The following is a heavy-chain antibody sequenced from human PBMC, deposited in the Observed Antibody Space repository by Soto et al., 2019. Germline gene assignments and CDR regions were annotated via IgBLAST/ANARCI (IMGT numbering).Heavy chain of an antibody. D-gene: IGHD3-22*01. J-gene: IGHJ3*02. V-gene: IGHV3-48*02. CDR2: ISSSSSVI. CDR3: ARVAAGATSYYSGSGYDDPSDI. CDR1: GFTFNMYS. Sequence: EVQLVESGGDLVQRGGSLRLSCAVSGFTFNMYSMNWVRQAPGKGLEWVSYISSSSSVIYYADSVKGRFTVARDNAKNALNLQMNSLRDEDTAVYYCARVAAGATSYYSGSGYDDPSDIWGQGTMVTVSS.